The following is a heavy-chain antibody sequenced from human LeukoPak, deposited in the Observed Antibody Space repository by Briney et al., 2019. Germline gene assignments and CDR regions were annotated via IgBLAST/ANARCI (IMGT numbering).Heavy chain of an antibody. CDR3: TRRSTGQYDSSGYPDDY. CDR1: GFTFSGSA. V-gene: IGHV3-73*01. J-gene: IGHJ4*02. Sequence: HPGGSLRLSCAASGFTFSGSAMHWVRQASGKGLEWVGRIRSKANSYATAYAASVKGRFTISRDDSKNTAYLQMNSLKTEDTAVYYCTRRSTGQYDSSGYPDDYWGQGTLVTVSS. D-gene: IGHD3-22*01. CDR2: IRSKANSYAT.